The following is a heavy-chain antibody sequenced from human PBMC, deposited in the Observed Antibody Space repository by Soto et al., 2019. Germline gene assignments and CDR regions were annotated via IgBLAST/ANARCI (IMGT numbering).Heavy chain of an antibody. D-gene: IGHD1-26*01. V-gene: IGHV3-48*01. CDR2: ISSSSSPI. CDR3: ARKSELRDAVAI. CDR1: GFTFRSND. J-gene: IGHJ3*02. Sequence: PGGSLRLSCAAAGFTFRSNDMNWFRQAPGKGLEWVSYISSSSSPIYYADSVRGRFAISRDNAKNSLYLQMNSLRAEDTAVYYCARKSELRDAVAICARRSTVTGS.